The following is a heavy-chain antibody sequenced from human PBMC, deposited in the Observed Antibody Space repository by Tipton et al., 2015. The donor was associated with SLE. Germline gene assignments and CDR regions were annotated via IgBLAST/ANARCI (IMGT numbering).Heavy chain of an antibody. V-gene: IGHV4-38-2*02. J-gene: IGHJ4*02. CDR1: GYSISSGYY. CDR2: SDHTGNT. D-gene: IGHD6-19*01. CDR3: ATGWLAVDF. Sequence: LRLSCTVSGYSISSGYYWGWIRQSPNKGLEWIGESDHTGNTNYNPSLKSRVTISVDTSKNQFSLKLSSVTAADTAVYYCATGWLAVDFWGQGTRVTVSS.